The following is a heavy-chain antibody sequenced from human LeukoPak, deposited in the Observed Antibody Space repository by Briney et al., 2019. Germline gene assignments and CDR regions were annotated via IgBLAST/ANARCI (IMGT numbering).Heavy chain of an antibody. Sequence: NPSETLSLPCAVYGGSFSGYYWSWICQPPGKGLEGIGVINHSGSTNYNPSLKSRVTISVDTSKTQFSLKLSSVTAADTAVYYCARLVEMATWSFDYWGQGTLVTVSS. V-gene: IGHV4-34*01. CDR2: INHSGST. CDR3: ARLVEMATWSFDY. J-gene: IGHJ4*02. D-gene: IGHD5-24*01. CDR1: GGSFSGYY.